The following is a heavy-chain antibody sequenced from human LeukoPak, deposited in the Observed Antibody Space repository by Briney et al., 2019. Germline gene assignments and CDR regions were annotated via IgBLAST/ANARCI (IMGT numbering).Heavy chain of an antibody. D-gene: IGHD3-3*01. CDR2: IYYSGST. CDR1: GGSISSYY. Sequence: SETLSLTCTVSGGSISSYYWSWIRQPPGMGLEWIGYIYYSGSTNYNPSLKSRVTISVDTSKNQFSLKLSSVTAADTAVYYCARLMPGIYDFWSGSRHGGAFDIWGQGTMVTVSS. CDR3: ARLMPGIYDFWSGSRHGGAFDI. J-gene: IGHJ3*02. V-gene: IGHV4-59*01.